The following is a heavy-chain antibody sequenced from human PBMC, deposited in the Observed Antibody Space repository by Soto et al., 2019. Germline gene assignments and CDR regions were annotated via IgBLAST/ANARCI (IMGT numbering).Heavy chain of an antibody. CDR2: ISYDGTDT. V-gene: IGHV3-33*01. CDR3: ARDRFGGTEGTNWLDP. D-gene: IGHD3-10*01. J-gene: IGHJ5*02. CDR1: GVKFNSYG. Sequence: QEELVQSGGGVVQPGRSLRLSCAASGVKFNSYGMHWVRHAPGKGLEWVAVISYDGTDTSYGDSVKGRVTISTDNTRNTLHLQMTSLSVDDTAVYYCARDRFGGTEGTNWLDPWGQGSLVIVSS.